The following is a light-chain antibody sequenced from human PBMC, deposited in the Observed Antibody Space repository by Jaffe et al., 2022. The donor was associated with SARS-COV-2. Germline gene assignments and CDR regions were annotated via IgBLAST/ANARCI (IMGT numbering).Light chain of an antibody. CDR1: QGVRRW. V-gene: IGKV1-12*02. J-gene: IGKJ3*01. CDR3: LQANIFPFT. Sequence: DVQMTQSPSYVSASVGDRVDITCRASQGVRRWLAWYQQKPGKAPRLLIFAASTLQTGVPSRFTGSGSETDFTLTITSLQPEDFGTYYCLQANIFPFTFGPGTTVDL. CDR2: AAS.